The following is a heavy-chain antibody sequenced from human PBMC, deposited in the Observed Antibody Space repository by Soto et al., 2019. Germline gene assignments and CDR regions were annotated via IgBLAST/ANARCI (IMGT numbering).Heavy chain of an antibody. D-gene: IGHD2-15*01. J-gene: IGHJ6*02. Sequence: SVKVSCKASGGSFSSFAFSWVRQAPGQGLEWMGGIIPMFGSANYAQEFLGRVTFTTDDSTSTAYMELRSLRSEDTAVYYCARVVYCSGGSCYRVYGAYYYYYRMDVWGQGTTVTVSS. CDR3: ARVVYCSGGSCYRVYGAYYYYYRMDV. CDR1: GGSFSSFA. V-gene: IGHV1-69*05. CDR2: IIPMFGSA.